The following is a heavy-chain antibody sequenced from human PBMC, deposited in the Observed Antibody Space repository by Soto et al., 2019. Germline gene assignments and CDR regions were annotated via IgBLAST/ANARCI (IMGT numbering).Heavy chain of an antibody. Sequence: PSETLSLTCTVSGGSISSDNFYWTWIRQPPGKGLESIAYISYSGGTYYNPSLKSRVTISVDTYKNQFSLNLNSVTAAETAVYYCARGAADGDYSLDYWGRGTLVTVSS. J-gene: IGHJ4*02. CDR1: GGSISSDNFY. CDR3: ARGAADGDYSLDY. CDR2: ISYSGGT. D-gene: IGHD4-17*01. V-gene: IGHV4-30-4*01.